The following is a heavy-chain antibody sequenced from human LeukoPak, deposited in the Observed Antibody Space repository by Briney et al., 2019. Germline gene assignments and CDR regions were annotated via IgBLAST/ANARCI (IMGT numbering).Heavy chain of an antibody. CDR3: ARDGCGGGDCRWYFDL. CDR1: GGTFSSYA. V-gene: IGHV1-69*05. D-gene: IGHD2-21*02. CDR2: IIPILGTA. J-gene: IGHJ2*01. Sequence: SVKVSCKASGGTFSSYAISWVRQAPGQGLEWMGGIIPILGTANYAQKFQGRVTITTDESTSTAYMELSSLRSEDTAVYYCARDGCGGGDCRWYFDLWGRGTLVTVSS.